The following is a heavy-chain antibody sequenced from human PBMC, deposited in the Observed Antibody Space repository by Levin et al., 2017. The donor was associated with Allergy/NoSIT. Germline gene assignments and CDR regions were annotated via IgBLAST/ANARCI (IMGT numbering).Heavy chain of an antibody. CDR2: IYNSGST. J-gene: IGHJ6*03. D-gene: IGHD1-1*01. CDR1: GGSISSSNW. V-gene: IGHV4-4*02. Sequence: SETLSLTCAVSGGSISSSNWWSWVRQPPGKGLEWIGEIYNSGSTNYNPSLKSRVTISVDKSKNQFSLKLSSVTAADTAVYYCARERGVRRERRYYYYYYMDVWGKGTTVTVSS. CDR3: ARERGVRRERRYYYYYYMDV.